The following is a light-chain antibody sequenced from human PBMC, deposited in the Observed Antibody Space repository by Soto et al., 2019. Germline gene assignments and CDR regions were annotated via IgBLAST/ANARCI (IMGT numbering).Light chain of an antibody. V-gene: IGLV2-14*03. Sequence: QSALTQPASVSGSPGQSITISCTRTSSDVGDYSYVSWYQQHPGKAPKLMIYDVSNRPSGVSNRFSGSKSGNTASLTISGLQAEDEADYYCSSYTSSSTLVFGGGTKVTVL. CDR1: SSDVGDYSY. J-gene: IGLJ2*01. CDR2: DVS. CDR3: SSYTSSSTLV.